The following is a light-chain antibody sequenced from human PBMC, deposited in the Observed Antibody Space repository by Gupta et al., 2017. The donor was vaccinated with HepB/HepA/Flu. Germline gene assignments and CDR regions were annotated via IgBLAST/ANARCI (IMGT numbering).Light chain of an antibody. CDR3: MQTLGSPPT. CDR2: LGF. Sequence: IVMTQSPLSLPVTPGEPASISCRSSQSLLHSNGYTQLAWYLQKPGQSPQLLIYLGFNRASGVPDRFSGSGSGTDFTLEISRVEAEDVGVYYCMQTLGSPPTFGQGTKVEIK. CDR1: QSLLHSNGYTQ. V-gene: IGKV2-28*01. J-gene: IGKJ1*01.